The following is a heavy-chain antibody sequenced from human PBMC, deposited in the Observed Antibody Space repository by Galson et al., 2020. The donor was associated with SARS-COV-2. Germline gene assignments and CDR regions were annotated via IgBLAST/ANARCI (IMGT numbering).Heavy chain of an antibody. Sequence: SETLSLTCTVSGGSISSYYWSWIRQPPGKGLEWIGSVYYAGTTKYNPSLKSRVTISVDSSENQFSLKLFSLTAADTAVYYCARLDLGSEGNWYFDLWGRGTLVTVPS. D-gene: IGHD7-27*01. CDR1: GGSISSYY. CDR2: VYYAGTT. J-gene: IGHJ2*01. CDR3: ARLDLGSEGNWYFDL. V-gene: IGHV4-59*08.